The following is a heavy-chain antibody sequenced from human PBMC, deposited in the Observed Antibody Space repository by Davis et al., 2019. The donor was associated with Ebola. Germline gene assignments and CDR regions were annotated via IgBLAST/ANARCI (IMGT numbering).Heavy chain of an antibody. J-gene: IGHJ4*02. CDR2: IYYSGST. CDR3: ARQITMIVVVDY. D-gene: IGHD3-22*01. CDR1: GGSISSSSYY. V-gene: IGHV4-39*01. Sequence: MPSETLSLTCTVSGGSISSSSYYWGWIRQPPGKGLEWIGSIYYSGSTYYNPSLKSRVTISVDTSKNQFSLKLSSVTAADTAVYYCARQITMIVVVDYWGQGTLVTVSS.